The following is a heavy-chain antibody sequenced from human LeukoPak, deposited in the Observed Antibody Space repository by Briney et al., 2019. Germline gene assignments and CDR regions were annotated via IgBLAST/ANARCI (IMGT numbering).Heavy chain of an antibody. V-gene: IGHV1-8*01. J-gene: IGHJ6*02. CDR1: GYTFTSYD. Sequence: AASVKVSCKASGYTFTSYDINWVRQATGQGLEWMGWMNPNSGNTGYAQKFQGRVTMTRNTSISTAYMELSSLRSEDTAVYYCARSGLNYYYYGMDVWGQGTTVTVSS. CDR3: ARSGLNYYYYGMDV. D-gene: IGHD6-19*01. CDR2: MNPNSGNT.